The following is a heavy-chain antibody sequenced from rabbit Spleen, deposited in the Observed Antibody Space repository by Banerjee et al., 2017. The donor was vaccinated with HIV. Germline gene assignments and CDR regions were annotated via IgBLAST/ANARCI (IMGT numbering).Heavy chain of an antibody. D-gene: IGHD4-2*01. J-gene: IGHJ4*01. V-gene: IGHV1S45*01. CDR1: GLDLSSSYW. CDR2: INTGSGRT. Sequence: EEYGGDLVQPEGSLKLTCKASGLDLSSSYWICWVRQAPGKGLESIGCINTGSGRTYYASWAKGRFTISKSSSTTVKLQMTSLTAADTASYFCARDAAGREDFNLWGEGTLVTVS. CDR3: ARDAAGREDFNL.